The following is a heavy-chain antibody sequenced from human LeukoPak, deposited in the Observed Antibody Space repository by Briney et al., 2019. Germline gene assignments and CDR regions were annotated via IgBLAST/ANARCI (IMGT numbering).Heavy chain of an antibody. J-gene: IGHJ4*02. CDR3: AKDGCSSTSCYVGY. CDR2: ISGSGGST. V-gene: IGHV3-23*01. D-gene: IGHD2-2*01. Sequence: GGSLRLSCAASGFTFSSYAMSWVRQAPGKGVEWVSAISGSGGSTYYADSVKARFTISRDNSKNTLYLQMNSLRAEDTAVYYCAKDGCSSTSCYVGYWGQGTLVTVSS. CDR1: GFTFSSYA.